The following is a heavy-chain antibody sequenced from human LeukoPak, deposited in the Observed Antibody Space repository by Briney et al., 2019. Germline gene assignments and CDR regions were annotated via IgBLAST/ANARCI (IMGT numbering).Heavy chain of an antibody. CDR2: ISSSSIYM. J-gene: IGHJ4*02. Sequence: PGGSLRLSCAASGFTFSSYSMNWVRQAPGKGLEWVSSISSSSIYMYYADSVKGRFTISRDNAKNSLYLQMNSLRAEDTAVYYCASGPIGPRIVDYWGQGTLVTVSS. CDR1: GFTFSSYS. D-gene: IGHD3-10*01. CDR3: ASGPIGPRIVDY. V-gene: IGHV3-21*01.